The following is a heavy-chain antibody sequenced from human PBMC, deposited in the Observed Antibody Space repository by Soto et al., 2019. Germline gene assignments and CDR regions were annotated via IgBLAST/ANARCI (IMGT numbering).Heavy chain of an antibody. J-gene: IGHJ6*02. Sequence: PGESLKISCKGSGYSFTSYWIGWARQMPGKGLEWMGIIYPGDSDTRYSPSFQGQVTISADKSISTAYLQWSSLKASDTAMYYCARLGDCSSTGCSYGMDVWGQGTTVTVSS. D-gene: IGHD2-2*01. CDR3: ARLGDCSSTGCSYGMDV. CDR1: GYSFTSYW. V-gene: IGHV5-51*01. CDR2: IYPGDSDT.